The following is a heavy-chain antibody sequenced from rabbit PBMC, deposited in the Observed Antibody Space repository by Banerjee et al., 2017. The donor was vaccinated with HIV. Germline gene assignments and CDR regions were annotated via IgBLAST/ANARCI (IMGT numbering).Heavy chain of an antibody. CDR1: GFSFSSGYD. V-gene: IGHV1S43*01. CDR2: IYTSSGST. CDR3: TRQLYGGSNL. J-gene: IGHJ4*01. D-gene: IGHD2-1*01. Sequence: QQQLVESGGGLVKPGASLTLTCKASGFSFSSGYDMCWVRQAPGKGLEWIGCIYTSSGSTWYATWVNGRFTISRSTSLNTVTLQMTSLTAADTATYFCTRQLYGGSNLWGPGTLVTVS.